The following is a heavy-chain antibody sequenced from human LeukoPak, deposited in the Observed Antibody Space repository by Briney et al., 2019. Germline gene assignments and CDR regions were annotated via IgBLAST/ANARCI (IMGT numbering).Heavy chain of an antibody. Sequence: GGPLRLSCAAFGFTFSSYGMHWVRQAPGKGLEWVAVIWYDGRNKDYTASGKGRFTISRDNSKNTLYLQMNSLRVEDTAVYYCARNNGDRADAFDIWGQGTMVTVSS. CDR2: IWYDGRNK. CDR3: ARNNGDRADAFDI. D-gene: IGHD1-14*01. CDR1: GFTFSSYG. J-gene: IGHJ3*02. V-gene: IGHV3-33*01.